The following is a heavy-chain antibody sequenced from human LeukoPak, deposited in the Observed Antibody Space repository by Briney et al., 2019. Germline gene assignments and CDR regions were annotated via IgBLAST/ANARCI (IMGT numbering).Heavy chain of an antibody. Sequence: PSETLSLTCAVYGGSFSGYYWSWIRQPPGKVLEWIGEINHSGSTNYNPSLKIRVTISVDTSKNQFSLKLSSVTAADTAVYYCARVRSGGSCLDYWGQGTLVTVSS. J-gene: IGHJ4*02. CDR2: INHSGST. V-gene: IGHV4-34*01. CDR3: ARVRSGGSCLDY. CDR1: GGSFSGYY. D-gene: IGHD2-15*01.